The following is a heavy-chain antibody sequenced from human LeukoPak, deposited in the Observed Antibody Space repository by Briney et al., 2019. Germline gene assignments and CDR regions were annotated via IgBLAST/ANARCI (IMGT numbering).Heavy chain of an antibody. CDR2: IWYDGSNK. CDR1: GFTFSSYG. J-gene: IGHJ4*02. V-gene: IGHV3-33*01. Sequence: GGSLRLSCAASGFTFSSYGMHWVRQAPGKGLEWVAVIWYDGSNKYYADSVKGRFTISRDNSKNTLYLQMNSLRAEDTAVYYCARDQEYNVDIVATIGGFDYWGQGTLVTVSS. D-gene: IGHD5-12*01. CDR3: ARDQEYNVDIVATIGGFDY.